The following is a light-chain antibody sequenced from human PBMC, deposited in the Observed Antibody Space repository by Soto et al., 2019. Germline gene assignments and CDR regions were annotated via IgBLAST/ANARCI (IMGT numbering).Light chain of an antibody. CDR2: GAS. Sequence: EIVLTQSPGTLSLSPEEGASLSCRASQSLISSYIAWYQQKPGQATRLLIFGASSRATGIPDRFSGSGSGTDFTLSISRLEPEDFAVYYCQHYGSSVLTFGPGTKVDIK. CDR3: QHYGSSVLT. J-gene: IGKJ3*01. CDR1: QSLISSY. V-gene: IGKV3-20*01.